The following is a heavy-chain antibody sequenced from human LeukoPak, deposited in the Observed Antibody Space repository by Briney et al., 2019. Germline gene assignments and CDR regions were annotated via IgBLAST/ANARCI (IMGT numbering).Heavy chain of an antibody. J-gene: IGHJ4*02. CDR3: ATRGGTGGPFDY. CDR2: ISTNTGNP. D-gene: IGHD3-10*01. CDR1: GYTFTNYA. V-gene: IGHV7-4-1*02. Sequence: ASVKVSCKTSGYTFTNYAINWVRQAPGHGLEWMGWISTNTGNPTYAQGFTGRFVFSLDTSVNTAYLQITSLEAEDSATYYCATRGGTGGPFDYWGQGTLVTVSS.